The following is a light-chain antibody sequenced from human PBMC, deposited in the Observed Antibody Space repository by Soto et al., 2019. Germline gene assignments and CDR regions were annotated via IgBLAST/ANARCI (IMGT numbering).Light chain of an antibody. J-gene: IGLJ1*01. CDR1: SSDIGAYKY. Sequence: SALTHPPSATGSPGQSVTISCTGTSSDIGAYKYVAWYQQHPAKAPKLMIFDVRQRPSGVPDRFSGSKSGNTASLTVSGIQAGDEADYFCTSHAGSNNYVFGTGTKVTLL. CDR2: DVR. CDR3: TSHAGSNNYV. V-gene: IGLV2-8*01.